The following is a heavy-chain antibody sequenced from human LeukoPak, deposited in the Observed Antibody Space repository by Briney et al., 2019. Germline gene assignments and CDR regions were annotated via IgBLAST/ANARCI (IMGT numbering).Heavy chain of an antibody. CDR3: ARGTVWLYPRILID. Sequence: PGGSLRLSCATSGFNFSNYAMTWVRQAPGKGLEWVSSISGGGGTTYYGDSVKGRVTVSRDSSKNTLHLRMNSLRLEDTAVYYCARGTVWLYPRILIDWGQGVLVTVSS. D-gene: IGHD3-9*01. CDR2: ISGGGGTT. V-gene: IGHV3-23*01. J-gene: IGHJ4*02. CDR1: GFNFSNYA.